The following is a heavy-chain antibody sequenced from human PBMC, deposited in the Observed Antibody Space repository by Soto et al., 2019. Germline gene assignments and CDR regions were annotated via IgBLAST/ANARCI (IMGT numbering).Heavy chain of an antibody. CDR3: ARQLPLAVAGMMAYGMDV. Sequence: PGESLKISCKGSGYSFTSYWISWVRQMPGKGLEWMGRIDPSDAYTNYSPSFQGHVTISAEKSISTAYLQLSSLKASDTAMYYCARQLPLAVAGMMAYGMDVWGQGTTVTVSS. CDR2: IDPSDAYT. D-gene: IGHD6-19*01. V-gene: IGHV5-10-1*01. CDR1: GYSFTSYW. J-gene: IGHJ6*02.